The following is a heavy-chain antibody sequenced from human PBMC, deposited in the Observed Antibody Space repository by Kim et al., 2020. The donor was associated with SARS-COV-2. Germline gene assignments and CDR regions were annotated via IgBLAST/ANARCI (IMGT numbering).Heavy chain of an antibody. Sequence: ASVKVSCKASGYTFTSYGISWVRQAPGQGLEWMGWISAYNGNTNYAQKLQGRVTMTTDTSTSTAYMELRSLRSDDTAVYYCARVENYGHRRGGIDYWGQGTLVTVSS. CDR1: GYTFTSYG. CDR2: ISAYNGNT. D-gene: IGHD4-17*01. CDR3: ARVENYGHRRGGIDY. V-gene: IGHV1-18*01. J-gene: IGHJ4*02.